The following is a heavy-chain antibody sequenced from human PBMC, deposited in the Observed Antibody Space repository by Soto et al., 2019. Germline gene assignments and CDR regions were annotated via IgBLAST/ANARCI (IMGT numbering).Heavy chain of an antibody. V-gene: IGHV1-18*01. CDR1: GYIFVNYG. J-gene: IGHJ6*02. D-gene: IGHD3-16*01. Sequence: QVQLVQSGDEVKKPGASVKVSCKASGYIFVNYGIAWVRQATGQRLEWMGWISPYTGNTHSATKVQGRLTMTTDTSTSTADMDLGSLTSDDTAVYYCVMVDNYVTPTPQDVWGQGTTVTVSS. CDR3: VMVDNYVTPTPQDV. CDR2: ISPYTGNT.